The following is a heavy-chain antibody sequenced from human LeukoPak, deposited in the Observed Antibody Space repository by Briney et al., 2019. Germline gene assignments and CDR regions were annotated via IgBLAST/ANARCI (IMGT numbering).Heavy chain of an antibody. CDR3: ARDHNYAFDN. CDR1: GFPFIEYS. CDR2: IGIGSGNT. J-gene: IGHJ4*02. D-gene: IGHD1-1*01. Sequence: GGSLRLSCTASGFPFIEYSMNWVRQAPGKGLEWISYIGIGSGNTKYADSVRGRFTISADKAKNSLYLQMNSLRVEDTAVYYCARDHNYAFDNWGQGTLVSVSS. V-gene: IGHV3-48*01.